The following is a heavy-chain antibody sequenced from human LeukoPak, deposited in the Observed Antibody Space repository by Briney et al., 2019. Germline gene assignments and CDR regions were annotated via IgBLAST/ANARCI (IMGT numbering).Heavy chain of an antibody. D-gene: IGHD2-15*01. V-gene: IGHV1-2*02. CDR1: GYTFTSYG. Sequence: ASVKVSCKASGYTFTSYGISWVRQAPGQGLEWMGWINPNSGGTNYAQKFQGRVTMTRDTSISTAYMELSRLRSDDTAVYYCARVGSSWFDPWGQGTLVTVSS. J-gene: IGHJ5*02. CDR2: INPNSGGT. CDR3: ARVGSSWFDP.